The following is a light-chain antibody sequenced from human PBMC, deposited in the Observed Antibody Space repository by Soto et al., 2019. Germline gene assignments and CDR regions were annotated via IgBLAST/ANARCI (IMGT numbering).Light chain of an antibody. CDR3: QSYDTSLSGSEV. V-gene: IGLV1-40*01. CDR2: DNN. J-gene: IGLJ2*01. CDR1: SSNIGAGYD. Sequence: QSVLTQPPSVSGAPGQRVTISCTGTSSNIGAGYDVHWYQQLPGRAPKLLISDNNNRPSGVPDRFSGSKSGTSASLAITGLQAEDEADYYCQSYDTSLSGSEVFGGGTQLTVL.